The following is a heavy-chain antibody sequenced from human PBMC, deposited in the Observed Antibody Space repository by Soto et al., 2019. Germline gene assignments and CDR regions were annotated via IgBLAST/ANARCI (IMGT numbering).Heavy chain of an antibody. Sequence: GASVKVSCKASGGTFSSYAISWVRQAPGQGLEWMGGIIPIFGTANYAQKFQGRVTITADKSTSTAYMELSSLRSEDTAVYYCARAIVVVTGHHGRFDPWGQGTLVTVSS. CDR1: GGTFSSYA. V-gene: IGHV1-69*06. CDR3: ARAIVVVTGHHGRFDP. J-gene: IGHJ5*02. CDR2: IIPIFGTA. D-gene: IGHD2-21*02.